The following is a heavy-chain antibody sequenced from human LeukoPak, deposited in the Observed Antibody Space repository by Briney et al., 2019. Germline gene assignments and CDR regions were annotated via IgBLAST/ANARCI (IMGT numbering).Heavy chain of an antibody. CDR3: ARMEAWVVPTGPRGFDH. Sequence: SETLSLTCTVSGGSVSSGSYYWSWIRPPPGMVLEWFGYIYYSGSTNYHPSLKSRVTISVDTSKNQFSLKLSSVTAADTAVFYCARMEAWVVPTGPRGFDHWGQGTLVTVSS. CDR1: GGSVSSGSYY. J-gene: IGHJ4*02. D-gene: IGHD6-19*01. V-gene: IGHV4-61*01. CDR2: IYYSGST.